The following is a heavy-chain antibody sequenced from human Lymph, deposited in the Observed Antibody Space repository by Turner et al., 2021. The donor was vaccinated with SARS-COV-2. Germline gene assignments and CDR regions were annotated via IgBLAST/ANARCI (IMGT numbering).Heavy chain of an antibody. CDR1: GYTLTELS. CDR3: ATLKSNWKILTGRYYFDF. V-gene: IGHV1-24*01. CDR2: FDPEDGET. Sequence: QVQLVQSGAEVKKPGASVKVSCKVSGYTLTELSIHWVRQAPGKGLEWMGGFDPEDGETIYAQKFQGGVTMTEDTSTDTAYMELSSLRSEDTAVYYCATLKSNWKILTGRYYFDFWGQGTLVTVSS. J-gene: IGHJ4*02. D-gene: IGHD1-1*01.